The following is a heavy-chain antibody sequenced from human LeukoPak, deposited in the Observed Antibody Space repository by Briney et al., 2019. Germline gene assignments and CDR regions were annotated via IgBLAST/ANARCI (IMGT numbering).Heavy chain of an antibody. J-gene: IGHJ6*04. V-gene: IGHV3-74*01. CDR3: ARGGHYDILTGYYYYYGMDV. CDR1: GFTFSSYW. D-gene: IGHD3-9*01. CDR2: INSDWSST. Sequence: GALRLSCAASGFTFSSYWMHWVRQAPGKGLVWVSRINSDWSSTSYADSVKGRFTISRDNAKNTLYLQMNSLRAEDTAVYYCARGGHYDILTGYYYYYGMDVWGKGTTVTVSS.